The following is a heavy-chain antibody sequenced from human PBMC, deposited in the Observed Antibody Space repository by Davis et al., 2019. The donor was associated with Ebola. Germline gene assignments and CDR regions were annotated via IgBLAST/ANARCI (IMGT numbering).Heavy chain of an antibody. Sequence: SVKVSCKASGGTFSSYAISWVRQAPGQGLEWMGRIIPILGIANYAQKFQGRVTITADKSTSTAYMELSSLRSEDTAVYYCARGVIDVVVPAAFDYWGQGTLVTVSS. D-gene: IGHD2-2*01. V-gene: IGHV1-69*04. J-gene: IGHJ4*02. CDR2: IIPILGIA. CDR3: ARGVIDVVVPAAFDY. CDR1: GGTFSSYA.